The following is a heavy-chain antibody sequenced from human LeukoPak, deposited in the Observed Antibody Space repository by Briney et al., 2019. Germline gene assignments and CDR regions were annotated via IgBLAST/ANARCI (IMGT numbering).Heavy chain of an antibody. CDR1: GGSISSATTYY. CDR2: FFYPGNV. J-gene: IGHJ4*02. Sequence: PSETLPLTCDVSGGSISSATTYYWGWIRQPPGKGLEWLGTFFYPGNVYYTPSLKSRITISVDKSKSQVSLKMTSMTAADTAMYYSARREAVGGMRFDQWGQGTVVTVSS. V-gene: IGHV4-39*01. D-gene: IGHD3-16*01. CDR3: ARREAVGGMRFDQ.